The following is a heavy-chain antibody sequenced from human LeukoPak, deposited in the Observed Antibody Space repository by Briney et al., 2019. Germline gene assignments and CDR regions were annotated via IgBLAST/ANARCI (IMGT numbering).Heavy chain of an antibody. CDR1: GFLHRNYW. Sequence: GGSVTLSCALCGFLHRNYWMMGLRPAPGKGLQGVGRIKSKTDVGTTDYAAPVKGRLTISRDDSKNTLYLQMNSLNTEDTAVYYCTTGVMITFGGVIVFDYWGQGTLVTVSP. CDR3: TTGVMITFGGVIVFDY. J-gene: IGHJ4*02. CDR2: IKSKTDVGTT. V-gene: IGHV3-15*01. D-gene: IGHD3-16*02.